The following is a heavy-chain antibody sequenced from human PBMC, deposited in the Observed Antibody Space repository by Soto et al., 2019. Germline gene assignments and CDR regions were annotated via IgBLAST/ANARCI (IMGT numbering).Heavy chain of an antibody. CDR1: GYSISSSNW. CDR2: IYYSGTT. J-gene: IGHJ4*02. Sequence: SETLSLTCAVSGYSISSSNWWGWIRQPPGKGLEWIGYIYYSGTTYYNPSLKSRVTMSVGTSKNQFSLKLSSVTAADTAVYYCARRYGGNFDYWGQGTLVTVSS. CDR3: ARRYGGNFDY. V-gene: IGHV4-28*01. D-gene: IGHD1-26*01.